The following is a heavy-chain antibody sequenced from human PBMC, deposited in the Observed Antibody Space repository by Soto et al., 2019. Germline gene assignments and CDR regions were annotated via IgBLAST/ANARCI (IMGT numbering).Heavy chain of an antibody. D-gene: IGHD6-13*01. J-gene: IGHJ5*02. CDR3: AFIRAVYSSSWYRGDNWFDP. CDR1: GFSLSTSGVG. Sequence: SGPTLVNPTQTLTLTCTFSGFSLSTSGVGVGWIRQPPGKALEWLALIYWNDDKRYSPSLKSRLTITKDTSKNQVVLTMTNMDPVDTATYYFAFIRAVYSSSWYRGDNWFDPWGQGTLVTVSS. V-gene: IGHV2-5*01. CDR2: IYWNDDK.